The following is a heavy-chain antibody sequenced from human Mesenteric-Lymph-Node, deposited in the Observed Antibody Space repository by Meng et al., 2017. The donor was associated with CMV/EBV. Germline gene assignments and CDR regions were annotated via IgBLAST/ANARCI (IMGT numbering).Heavy chain of an antibody. J-gene: IGHJ4*02. CDR1: GGTINTGGYY. CDR3: ARSYVGQTF. CDR2: IYYSGST. V-gene: IGHV4-31*03. Sequence: LTCTVSGGTINTGGYYWSWIRQHPVKGLEYMGNIYYSGSTYYNPSLKSRVTISIDTSKNQFYLKLSSVTAADTAVYYCARSYVGQTFWGQGTLVTVSS. D-gene: IGHD3-16*01.